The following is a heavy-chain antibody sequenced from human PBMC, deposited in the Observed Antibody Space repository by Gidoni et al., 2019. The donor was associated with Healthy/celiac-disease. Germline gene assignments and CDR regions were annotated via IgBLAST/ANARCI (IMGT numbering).Heavy chain of an antibody. J-gene: IGHJ4*02. V-gene: IGHV4-39*01. CDR3: ARRTTVTTNFEF. Sequence: WIRQSPGKGLEWIGSFYYSGSTYYNPSLRSRVTISADTSKNQFSLTLNSVTAPDTAVYYCARRTTVTTNFEFWGQGTLVTVSS. CDR2: FYYSGST. D-gene: IGHD4-17*01.